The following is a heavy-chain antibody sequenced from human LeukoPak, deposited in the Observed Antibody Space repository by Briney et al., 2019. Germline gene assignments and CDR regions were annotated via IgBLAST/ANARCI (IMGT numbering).Heavy chain of an antibody. CDR2: IYYSGSI. Sequence: SETLSLTCTVSGGSISSYYWSWIRQPPGKGLEWIGYIYYSGSINYNPSLKSRVTISVDTSKNQFSLKLSSVTAADTAVYYCARDLYEYYGSGSLNWFDPWGQGTLVTVSS. J-gene: IGHJ5*02. V-gene: IGHV4-59*01. D-gene: IGHD3-10*01. CDR1: GGSISSYY. CDR3: ARDLYEYYGSGSLNWFDP.